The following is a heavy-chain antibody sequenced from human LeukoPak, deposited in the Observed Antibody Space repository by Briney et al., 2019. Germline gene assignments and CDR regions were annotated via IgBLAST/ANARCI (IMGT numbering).Heavy chain of an antibody. CDR1: GYTFTSYD. D-gene: IGHD3-22*01. CDR3: ARGRFLDSSSYYDSSGYLWFDP. J-gene: IGHJ5*02. V-gene: IGHV1-8*01. CDR2: MNPNIGNT. Sequence: ASVKVSCKASGYTFTSYDINWVRQATGQGLEWMGWMNPNIGNTGYAQKFQGRVTMTRNTSISTAYMELSSLRSEDTAVYYCARGRFLDSSSYYDSSGYLWFDPWGQGTLVTVSS.